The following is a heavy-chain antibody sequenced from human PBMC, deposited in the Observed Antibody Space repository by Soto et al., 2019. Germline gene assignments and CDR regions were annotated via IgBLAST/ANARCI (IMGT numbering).Heavy chain of an antibody. J-gene: IGHJ4*02. CDR2: ISGSVGST. D-gene: IGHD3-10*01. CDR3: AKDHYYGSGSYYLCFDF. V-gene: IGHV3-23*01. Sequence: EMQLLEPGGGLVQPGGSLRLSCAASGFTFSNYAMSWVRQAPGKGLEWGSVISGSVGSTHYADSVKGRFTITRDNSNEKLYRQMNSLRAEDTAVYYCAKDHYYGSGSYYLCFDFWGQGTLVTVSS. CDR1: GFTFSNYA.